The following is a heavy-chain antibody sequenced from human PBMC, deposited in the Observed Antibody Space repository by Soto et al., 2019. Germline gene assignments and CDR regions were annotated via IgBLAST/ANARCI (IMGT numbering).Heavy chain of an antibody. Sequence: ASVKVSCKASGYTFTSYGISWVRQAPGQGLEWMGWLTAYNGHTNYAEKFQGRLTVTTDSLTSTAYMELRSLRSDDTAVYYCARGRPHDYWGQGTLVTVSS. V-gene: IGHV1-18*01. CDR1: GYTFTSYG. CDR3: ARGRPHDY. J-gene: IGHJ4*02. CDR2: LTAYNGHT.